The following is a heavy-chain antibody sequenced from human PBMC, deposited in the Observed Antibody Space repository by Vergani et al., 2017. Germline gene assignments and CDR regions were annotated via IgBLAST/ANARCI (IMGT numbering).Heavy chain of an antibody. D-gene: IGHD3-9*01. Sequence: QVQLVESGGGVVQPGGSLRLSCAASGFTFSIYGMHWVRQAPGKGREWVAFIRCDVSNKSYADSVKVRFTISRDNSKNTLYLQLNSLRAEDTAVYYCAKDLVDILTAPFDYWGQGTLVTVSS. CDR2: IRCDVSNK. V-gene: IGHV3-30*02. CDR3: AKDLVDILTAPFDY. J-gene: IGHJ4*02. CDR1: GFTFSIYG.